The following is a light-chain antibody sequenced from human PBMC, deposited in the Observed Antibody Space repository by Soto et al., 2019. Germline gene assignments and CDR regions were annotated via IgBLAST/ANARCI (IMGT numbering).Light chain of an antibody. Sequence: DIQMTQSPSSLSASVGDRVTFTCRASQSLNNDLAWYQQKPGKAPNLLIYDASTLERGVPSRFSGTGSGTEFTLAISSLQPDDFATYYCQQYHRSSVTFGQGTRLEIK. CDR3: QQYHRSSVT. V-gene: IGKV1-5*01. J-gene: IGKJ5*01. CDR1: QSLNND. CDR2: DAS.